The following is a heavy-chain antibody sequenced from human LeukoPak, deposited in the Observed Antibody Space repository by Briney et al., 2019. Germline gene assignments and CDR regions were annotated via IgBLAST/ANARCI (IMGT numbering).Heavy chain of an antibody. Sequence: PGGSLRLSCAASGFTFSSYAMHWVRQAPGKGLEWVAVISYDGSNKYYADSVKGRFTISRDNPKHQLYLQMNSLRAEETAVYYCGRDHRVRGRNQVVVITTFAFDIWGQGTMVTVSS. CDR1: GFTFSSYA. D-gene: IGHD3-22*01. CDR2: ISYDGSNK. J-gene: IGHJ3*02. CDR3: GRDHRVRGRNQVVVITTFAFDI. V-gene: IGHV3-30*04.